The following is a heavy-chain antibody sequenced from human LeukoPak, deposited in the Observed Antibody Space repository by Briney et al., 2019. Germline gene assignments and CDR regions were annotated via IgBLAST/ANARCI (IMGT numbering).Heavy chain of an antibody. J-gene: IGHJ6*02. CDR3: ARDRGIAARVYYYYGMDV. CDR2: INPNSGGA. CDR1: GYTFTGYY. Sequence: GASVKVSCKASGYTFTGYYMHWVRQAPGQGLEWMGWINPNSGGANYAQKFQGRVTMTRDTSISTAYMELSRLRSDDTAVYYCARDRGIAARVYYYYGMDVWGQGTTVTVSS. V-gene: IGHV1-2*02. D-gene: IGHD6-6*01.